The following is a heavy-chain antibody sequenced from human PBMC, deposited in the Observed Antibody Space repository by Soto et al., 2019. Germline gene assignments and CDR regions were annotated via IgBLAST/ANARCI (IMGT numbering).Heavy chain of an antibody. CDR2: IWFDGSKR. Sequence: GGSLRLSCAASGFSFSKFAMHWVRQAPGKGLECVAVIWFDGSKRDYADSVKGRFTISRDNAKNSLYLQMNSLRAEDTAVYYCARALGEDYYDSSGYSDYWGQGTLVTVSS. CDR3: ARALGEDYYDSSGYSDY. J-gene: IGHJ4*02. D-gene: IGHD3-22*01. CDR1: GFSFSKFA. V-gene: IGHV3-33*01.